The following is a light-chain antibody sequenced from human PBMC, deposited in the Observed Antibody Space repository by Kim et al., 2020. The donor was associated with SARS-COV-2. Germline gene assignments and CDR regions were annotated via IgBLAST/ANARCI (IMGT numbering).Light chain of an antibody. J-gene: IGLJ1*01. CDR2: GNS. CDR3: QSYDSSLSGYV. CDR1: SSNIGAGYD. Sequence: VTISCTGSSSNIGAGYDVHWYPQLPGTAPKLLIYGNSNRPSGVPDRFSGSKSGTSASLAITGLQAEDEADYYCQSYDSSLSGYVFGTGTKVTVL. V-gene: IGLV1-40*01.